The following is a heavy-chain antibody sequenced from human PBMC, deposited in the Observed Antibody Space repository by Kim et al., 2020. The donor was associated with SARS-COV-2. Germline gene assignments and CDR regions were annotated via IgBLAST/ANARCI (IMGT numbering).Heavy chain of an antibody. V-gene: IGHV1-69*13. CDR3: ARVTLGDYYGMDV. CDR1: GGTFSSYA. Sequence: SVKVSCKASGGTFSSYAISWVRQAPGQGLEWMGGIIPTFGTANYAQKFQGRVTITADESTSTAYMELSSLRSEDTAVYYCARVTLGDYYGMDVWGQGTTVTVSS. J-gene: IGHJ6*02. CDR2: IIPTFGTA. D-gene: IGHD3-16*01.